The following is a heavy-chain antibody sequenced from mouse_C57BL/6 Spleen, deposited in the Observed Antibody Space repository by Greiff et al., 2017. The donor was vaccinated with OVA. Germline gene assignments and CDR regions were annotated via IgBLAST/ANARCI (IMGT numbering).Heavy chain of an antibody. CDR2: INPGSGGT. CDR3: ARKEYYGSSFDY. D-gene: IGHD1-1*01. CDR1: GYAFTNYL. V-gene: IGHV1-54*01. J-gene: IGHJ2*01. Sequence: QVQLQQSGAELVRPGTSVKVSCKASGYAFTNYLIEWVKQRPGQGLEWIGVINPGSGGTNYNEKFKGKATLTADKSSSTAYMQLSSLTSEDSAVYFCARKEYYGSSFDYWGQGTTLTVSS.